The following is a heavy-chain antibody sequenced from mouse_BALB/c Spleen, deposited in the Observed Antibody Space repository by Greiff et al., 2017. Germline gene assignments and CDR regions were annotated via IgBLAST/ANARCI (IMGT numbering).Heavy chain of an antibody. CDR1: GYTFTSYW. Sequence: QVQLQQPGAELVRPGASVKLSCKASGYTFTSYWINWVKQRPGQGLEWIGNIYPSDSYTNYNQKFKDKATLTVDKSSSTAYMQLSSPTSEDSAVYYCTLYYGSMTGFAYWGQGTLVTVSA. J-gene: IGHJ3*01. CDR2: IYPSDSYT. V-gene: IGHV1-69*02. CDR3: TLYYGSMTGFAY. D-gene: IGHD1-1*01.